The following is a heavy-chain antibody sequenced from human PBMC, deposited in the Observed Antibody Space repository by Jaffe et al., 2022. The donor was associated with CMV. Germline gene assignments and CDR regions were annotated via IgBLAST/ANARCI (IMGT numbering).Heavy chain of an antibody. V-gene: IGHV4-59*08. CDR1: GGSISSYY. J-gene: IGHJ4*02. D-gene: IGHD3-16*01. Sequence: QVQLQESGPGLVKPSETLSLTCTVSGGSISSYYWSWIRQPPGKGLEWIGYIYYSGSTNYNPSLKSRVTISVDTSKNQFSLKLSSVTAADTAVYYCARGGMWRGGLNYWGQGTLVTVSS. CDR2: IYYSGST. CDR3: ARGGMWRGGLNY.